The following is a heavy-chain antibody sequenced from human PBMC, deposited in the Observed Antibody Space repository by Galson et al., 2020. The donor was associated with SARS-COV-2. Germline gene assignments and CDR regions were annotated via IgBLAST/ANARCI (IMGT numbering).Heavy chain of an antibody. V-gene: IGHV5-51*01. CDR2: IYPGDSET. CDR3: ARRGRGTLGTKNPFDI. CDR1: GYNFANSW. J-gene: IGHJ3*02. D-gene: IGHD2-2*01. Sequence: HGESLKISCVGLGYNFANSWIACVRQMPGKGLEWMGIIYPGDSETTYNPSFQGQVTISADTSASTAFLEWSNLKALDSGMYYCARRGRGTLGTKNPFDIWGQGTMVTVSS.